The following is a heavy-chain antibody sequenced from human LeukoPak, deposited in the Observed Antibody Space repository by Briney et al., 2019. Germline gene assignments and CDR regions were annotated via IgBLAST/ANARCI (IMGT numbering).Heavy chain of an antibody. D-gene: IGHD6-6*01. CDR2: ISGSGGST. CDR3: AKGGRGSSSRSPFDY. J-gene: IGHJ4*02. Sequence: GGSLRLSCAASGFTFSSYAMSWVRQAPGKGLEWVSAISGSGGSTYYADSAKGRFTISGDNSKNTLYLQMNSLRAEDTAGYYCAKGGRGSSSRSPFDYWGQGTLVTVSS. CDR1: GFTFSSYA. V-gene: IGHV3-23*01.